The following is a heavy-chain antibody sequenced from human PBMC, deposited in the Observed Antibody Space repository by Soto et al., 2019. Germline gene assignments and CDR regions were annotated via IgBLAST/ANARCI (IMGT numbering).Heavy chain of an antibody. Sequence: QVQLVQSGAEVKKPGASVKVSCKASGYTFTSYAMHWVRQAPGHRLEWMGWSNAGNGNTKYSQKFQGRVTITRDTSASTAYMELSSLRSEDTAVYYCASTSSSWDDAFDIWGQGTMVTVSS. J-gene: IGHJ3*02. CDR1: GYTFTSYA. V-gene: IGHV1-3*01. CDR3: ASTSSSWDDAFDI. D-gene: IGHD6-13*01. CDR2: SNAGNGNT.